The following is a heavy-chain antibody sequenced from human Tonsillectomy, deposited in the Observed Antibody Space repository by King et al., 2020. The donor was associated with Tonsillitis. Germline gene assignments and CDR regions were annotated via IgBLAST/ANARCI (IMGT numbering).Heavy chain of an antibody. J-gene: IGHJ4*02. D-gene: IGHD1-26*01. Sequence: VQLVESGGGLVQPGGSLRLSCAASGFTFSSYAMNWVRQPPGKGLEWVSVISGSGGYTYSADSVKGRFTTSRDNSKNTLYLQMNSLRAEDTAVYFCANRPKWELPERFWGQGTLVTVSS. CDR3: ANRPKWELPERF. V-gene: IGHV3-23*04. CDR2: ISGSGGYT. CDR1: GFTFSSYA.